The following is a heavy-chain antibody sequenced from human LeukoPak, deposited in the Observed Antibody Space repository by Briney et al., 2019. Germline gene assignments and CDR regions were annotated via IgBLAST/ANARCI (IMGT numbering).Heavy chain of an antibody. V-gene: IGHV1-8*01. CDR3: VRSFRGMATIRNGDFDY. CDR1: GYTFTSHE. J-gene: IGHJ4*02. D-gene: IGHD5-24*01. CDR2: LNPDSGDR. Sequence: ASVKVSCKASGYTFTSHEINWVRQTTEQGLEWMGWLNPDSGDRGWAQKFQGRLIMTRDTSISTAYMELRSLTSEDTAVYYCVRSFRGMATIRNGDFDYWGQGTLVTVSS.